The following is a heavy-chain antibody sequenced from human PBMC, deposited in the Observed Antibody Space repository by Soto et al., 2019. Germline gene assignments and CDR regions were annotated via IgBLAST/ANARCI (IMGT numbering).Heavy chain of an antibody. CDR2: ISSSSSTI. V-gene: IGHV3-48*01. CDR1: GFTFSSYS. D-gene: IGHD5-18*01. J-gene: IGHJ5*02. Sequence: EVQLVESGGGLVQPGGSLRLSCAASGFTFSSYSMNWVRQAPGKGLEWGSYISSSSSTIYYADSVKGRFTISRDNAQNSLHLPMNSLRAEDTAVYYCAREGGPTAMDQYNWFDPWGQGTLVTVSS. CDR3: AREGGPTAMDQYNWFDP.